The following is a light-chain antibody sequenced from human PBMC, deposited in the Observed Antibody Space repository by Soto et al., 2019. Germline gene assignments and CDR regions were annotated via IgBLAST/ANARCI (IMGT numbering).Light chain of an antibody. CDR2: DVS. Sequence: RSVSGSPGQSVTISCTXXXXXVGGXXXXXXXXXXXXXXPXXMIYDVSQRPSGVPDRFSGSKSGNTASLTISGLQSEDEADYYCCSYAGSYTYVFGTGTKVTVL. CDR3: CSYAGSYTYV. V-gene: IGLV2-11*01. J-gene: IGLJ1*01. CDR1: XXXVGGXXX.